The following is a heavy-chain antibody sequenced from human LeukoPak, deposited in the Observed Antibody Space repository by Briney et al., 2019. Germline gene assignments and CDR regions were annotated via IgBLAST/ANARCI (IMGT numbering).Heavy chain of an antibody. CDR1: GFTFSSYW. CDR3: ARGSGNFWSGGSSFDY. V-gene: IGHV3-7*01. CDR2: IKQDGSEK. Sequence: GGSLRLSCAASGFTFSSYWMSWVRQAPGKGLEWVANIKQDGSEKYYVDSVKGRFTISRDNAKNSLYLQMTSLRAEDTAVYYCARGSGNFWSGGSSFDYWGQGTLVTVSS. D-gene: IGHD3-3*01. J-gene: IGHJ4*02.